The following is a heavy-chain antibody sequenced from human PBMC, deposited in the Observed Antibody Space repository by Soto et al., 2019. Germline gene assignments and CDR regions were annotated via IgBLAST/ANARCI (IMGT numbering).Heavy chain of an antibody. V-gene: IGHV5-10-1*01. D-gene: IGHD2-2*01. CDR3: ASSPRGYCSSTSCRELGNYYGMDV. J-gene: IGHJ6*02. Sequence: GEALKILCKGSGYSFTRYRLSWVRQMPGKGLEWMVRIDLSDSYTNYSASFQGHVSISADKAISTAYLQWSRLKASDTAMYYCASSPRGYCSSTSCRELGNYYGMDVWGQGTTVTVSS. CDR1: GYSFTRYR. CDR2: IDLSDSYT.